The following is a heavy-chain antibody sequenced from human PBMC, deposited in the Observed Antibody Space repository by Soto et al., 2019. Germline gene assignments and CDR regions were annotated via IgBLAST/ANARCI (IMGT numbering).Heavy chain of an antibody. V-gene: IGHV3-23*01. CDR2: ISGSGGST. D-gene: IGHD5-18*01. Sequence: EVQLLESGGGLVQPGGSLRLSCAASGFTFSSYAMSWVRQAPGKGLEWVSAISGSGGSTYYADSVKGRFTISIDNSKNTLYLQMISLRGEGKAVYYCAKDRGYSYGSRCFDYWGQGTLVTVSS. CDR1: GFTFSSYA. CDR3: AKDRGYSYGSRCFDY. J-gene: IGHJ4*02.